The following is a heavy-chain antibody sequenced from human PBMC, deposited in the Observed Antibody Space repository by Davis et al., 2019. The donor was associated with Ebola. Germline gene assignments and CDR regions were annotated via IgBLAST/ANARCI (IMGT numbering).Heavy chain of an antibody. D-gene: IGHD6-13*01. J-gene: IGHJ5*02. CDR1: GYTFTGYY. Sequence: ASVKVSCKASGYTFTGYYIHGVRQAPGQGLEWMGWIDPKSGGTNYAQNFQGRFTMTRDTSINTDHMELSRLRTDDTAVYCCARGKQQLANWFDPWGQGTLVTVPS. CDR2: IDPKSGGT. V-gene: IGHV1-2*02. CDR3: ARGKQQLANWFDP.